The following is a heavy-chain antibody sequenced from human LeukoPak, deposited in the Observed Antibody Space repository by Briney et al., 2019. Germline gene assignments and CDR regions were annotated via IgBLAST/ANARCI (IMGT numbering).Heavy chain of an antibody. D-gene: IGHD4-17*01. CDR1: GGSISSGDYY. CDR2: IYYSGST. Sequence: NPSQTLSLTCAVSGGSISSGDYYWSWIRQPPGKGLEWIGYIYYSGSTYYNPSLKSRVTMSVDTSKNQFSLKLSSVTAADTAVYYCARESVDPPGDYDNYWGQGTLVTVSS. V-gene: IGHV4-30-4*01. J-gene: IGHJ4*02. CDR3: ARESVDPPGDYDNY.